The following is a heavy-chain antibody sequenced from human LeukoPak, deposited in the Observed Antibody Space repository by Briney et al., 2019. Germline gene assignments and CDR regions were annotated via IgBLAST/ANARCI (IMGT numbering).Heavy chain of an antibody. CDR3: ARVGGIVGATDY. J-gene: IGHJ4*02. Sequence: SVKVSCKASGYTFTSYGISWVRQAPGQGLEWMGGIIPIFGTANYAQKFQGRVTITADESTSTAYMELSSLRSEDTAVYYCARVGGIVGATDYWGQGTLVTVSS. CDR2: IIPIFGTA. D-gene: IGHD1-26*01. CDR1: GYTFTSYG. V-gene: IGHV1-69*13.